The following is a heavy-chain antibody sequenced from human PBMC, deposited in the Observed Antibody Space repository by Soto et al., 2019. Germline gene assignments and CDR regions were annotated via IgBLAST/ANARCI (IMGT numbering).Heavy chain of an antibody. D-gene: IGHD6-13*01. Sequence: GGSLRLSCAASGFTFSSYWMSWVRQAPGRGLEWVANIKQDGSEKYYVDSVKGRFTISRDNAKNSLYLQMNSLRAEDTAVYYCARQRGSFSMDVWGQGTTVTVSS. J-gene: IGHJ6*02. CDR2: IKQDGSEK. V-gene: IGHV3-7*01. CDR1: GFTFSSYW. CDR3: ARQRGSFSMDV.